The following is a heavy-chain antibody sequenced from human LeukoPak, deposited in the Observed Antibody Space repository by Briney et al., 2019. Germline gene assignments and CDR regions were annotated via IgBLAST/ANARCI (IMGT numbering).Heavy chain of an antibody. V-gene: IGHV3-48*04. J-gene: IGHJ4*02. CDR3: ARDTSSSYGSGSDY. CDR1: GFTFTSYS. Sequence: GGSLRLSCAASGFTFTSYSMNWVRQAPGKGLEWVSYISSSSSTIHYADSVKGRFTISRDNAKNSLYLQMNSLRAEDTALYYCARDTSSSYGSGSDYWGQGTLVTVSS. D-gene: IGHD3-10*01. CDR2: ISSSSSTI.